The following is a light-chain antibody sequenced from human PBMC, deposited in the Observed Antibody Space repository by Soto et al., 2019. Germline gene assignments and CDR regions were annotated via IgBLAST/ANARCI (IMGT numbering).Light chain of an antibody. J-gene: IGKJ2*01. CDR1: QSVSSSY. Sequence: EIVLTQSPGTLSLSPGERATLSCRASQSVSSSYLAWYQQKPGQAPRLLIYGASSRATGIPDRFSGSGSGTDFTLTISRLEPEDFAVYYCQQHGSTPPYTFGQGTKLDIK. V-gene: IGKV3-20*01. CDR3: QQHGSTPPYT. CDR2: GAS.